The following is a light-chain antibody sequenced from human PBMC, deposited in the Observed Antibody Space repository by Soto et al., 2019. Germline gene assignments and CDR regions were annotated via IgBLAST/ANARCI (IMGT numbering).Light chain of an antibody. CDR3: QQSYSSPFT. CDR1: QSITSY. CDR2: AAS. V-gene: IGKV1-39*01. Sequence: IQLTQSPSSLSASVGERVTITCRASQSITSYLNWYQQKPGKAPNLLIYAASSLQSGVPSRFSGSGSGTDFTLTISSLQPEDFATYYCQQSYSSPFTFGPGTKVDIK. J-gene: IGKJ3*01.